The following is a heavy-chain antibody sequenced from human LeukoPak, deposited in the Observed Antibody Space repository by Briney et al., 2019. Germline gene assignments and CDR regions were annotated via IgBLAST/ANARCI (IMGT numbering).Heavy chain of an antibody. CDR3: ARPYYYDSSGYFDY. D-gene: IGHD3-22*01. CDR1: GFTFSSYW. V-gene: IGHV3-74*01. Sequence: GGSLRLSCAASGFTFSSYWMRWVRHAPGKGLVWVSRINSDGSSTSYADSVKGRFTISRDNAKNTLYLQMNSLRAEDTAVYYCARPYYYDSSGYFDYWGQGTLVTVSS. CDR2: INSDGSST. J-gene: IGHJ4*02.